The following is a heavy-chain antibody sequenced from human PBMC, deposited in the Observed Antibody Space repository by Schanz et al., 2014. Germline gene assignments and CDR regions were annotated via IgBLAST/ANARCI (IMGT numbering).Heavy chain of an antibody. CDR1: GFNFNTYA. D-gene: IGHD2-2*02. Sequence: VQLLESGGGLAQPGGSLRLACAASGFNFNTYAMSWVRQAPGKGLEWVANIGYDGSEKYYVDSVKGRFTISRDNSRNTVYLQMSSLRAEDTAVYYCAGGEYQLLYGNWGQGTLVTVSS. CDR3: AGGEYQLLYGN. CDR2: IGYDGSEK. J-gene: IGHJ4*02. V-gene: IGHV3-33*08.